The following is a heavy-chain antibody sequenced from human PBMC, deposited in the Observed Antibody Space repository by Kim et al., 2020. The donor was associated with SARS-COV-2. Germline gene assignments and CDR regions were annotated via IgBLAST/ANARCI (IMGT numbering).Heavy chain of an antibody. CDR1: GGSISSSNW. D-gene: IGHD3-10*01. CDR2: IYHSGST. J-gene: IGHJ6*02. Sequence: SETLSLTCDVSGGSISSSNWWSWVRQPPGKGLEWIGEIYHSGSTNYNPSLESRVTISVDKSKNQFPLKLTSVTAADTALYYCTRATGTLVRGIYFYGLDVWGQGTTVTVSS. CDR3: TRATGTLVRGIYFYGLDV. V-gene: IGHV4-4*02.